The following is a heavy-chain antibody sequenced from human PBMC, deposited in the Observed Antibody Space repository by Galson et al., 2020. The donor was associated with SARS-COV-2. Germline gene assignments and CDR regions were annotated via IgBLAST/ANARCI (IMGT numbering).Heavy chain of an antibody. J-gene: IGHJ4*02. CDR1: GFTVSSNS. Sequence: TGGSLRLSCAASGFTVSSNSMSWVRQAPVKGLEWVSVIYSGGSTYYADCVKGRFTISRANSKNTLYLQMNSLRAEDTAGYYCARGTWLRGGFDYWGQGTLVTVSS. V-gene: IGHV3-66*01. CDR2: IYSGGST. D-gene: IGHD3-16*01. CDR3: ARGTWLRGGFDY.